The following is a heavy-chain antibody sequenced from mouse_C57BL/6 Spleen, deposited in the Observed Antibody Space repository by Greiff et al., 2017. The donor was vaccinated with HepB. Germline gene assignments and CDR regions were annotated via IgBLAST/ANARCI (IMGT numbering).Heavy chain of an antibody. J-gene: IGHJ4*01. CDR3: ARGDYYGSSYDAMDY. Sequence: VKLQQPGAELVRPGSSVKLSCKASGYTFTSYWMHWVKQRPIQGLEWIGNIDPSDSETHYNQKFKDKATLTVDKSSSTAYMQLSSLTSEDSAVYYCARGDYYGSSYDAMDYWGQGTSVTVSS. CDR2: IDPSDSET. V-gene: IGHV1-52*01. D-gene: IGHD1-1*01. CDR1: GYTFTSYW.